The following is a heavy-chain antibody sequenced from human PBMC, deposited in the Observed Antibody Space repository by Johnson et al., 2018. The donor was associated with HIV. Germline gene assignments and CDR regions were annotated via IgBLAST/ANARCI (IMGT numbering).Heavy chain of an antibody. V-gene: IGHV3-7*01. Sequence: VQLVESGGGLVQPGGSLRLSCAASGFTFSSYWMSWVRQAPGKGLEWVANIKQDGSEKYYVDSVKGRFTISRDNAKSSLYLQMNSLRAEDTAVYYCARDRGRLISYGLDAFDIWCQGKMVSVSS. CDR2: IKQDGSEK. D-gene: IGHD5-18*01. CDR3: ARDRGRLISYGLDAFDI. J-gene: IGHJ3*02. CDR1: GFTFSSYW.